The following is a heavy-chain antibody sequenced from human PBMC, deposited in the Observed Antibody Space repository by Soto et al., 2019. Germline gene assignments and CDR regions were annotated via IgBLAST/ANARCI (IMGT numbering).Heavy chain of an antibody. J-gene: IGHJ4*02. CDR2: IYWNGIE. CDR1: GFSLSNSGES. Sequence: QITLEESGPAVVKPTQTLTLTCTFSGFSLSNSGESVGWIRQPPGKALEWLGLIYWNGIERYNPSLKRRLSITKDTSNNHVLLTVTNMDPVDTATYFCAHGDPLDFHYWGQGTLVTVSP. V-gene: IGHV2-5*01. D-gene: IGHD3-10*01. CDR3: AHGDPLDFHY.